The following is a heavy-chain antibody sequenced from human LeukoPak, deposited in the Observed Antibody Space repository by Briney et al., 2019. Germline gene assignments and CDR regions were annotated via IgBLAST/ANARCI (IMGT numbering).Heavy chain of an antibody. V-gene: IGHV4-39*07. J-gene: IGHJ4*02. D-gene: IGHD2-15*01. CDR2: IYYSGST. Sequence: SETLSLTCTVSGGSISSYYWGWIRQPPGKGLEWIGSIYYSGSTYDNPSLKSRVTTSVDTSKNQFSLKLSSVTAADTAVYYCARVALTHGYYFDYWGQGTLVTVSS. CDR1: GGSISSYY. CDR3: ARVALTHGYYFDY.